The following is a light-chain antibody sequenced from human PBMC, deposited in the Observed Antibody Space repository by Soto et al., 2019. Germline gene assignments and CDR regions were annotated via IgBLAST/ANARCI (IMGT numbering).Light chain of an antibody. V-gene: IGLV2-14*01. CDR3: RSYTSSSTRV. CDR1: SSDVGGYNY. Sequence: QSALTQPASVSGSPGQSITISCTGTSSDVGGYNYVSWYQQHPGKAPKLMIYAVSNRPSGVSNRFSGSKSGNTASLTISGLQAEDEADYYCRSYTSSSTRVFGGGTKLTVL. CDR2: AVS. J-gene: IGLJ2*01.